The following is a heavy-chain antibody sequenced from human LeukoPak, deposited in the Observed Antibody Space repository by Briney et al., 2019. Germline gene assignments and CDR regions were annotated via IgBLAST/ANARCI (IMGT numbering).Heavy chain of an antibody. CDR2: INAESGHT. J-gene: IGHJ6*02. D-gene: IGHD3-22*01. CDR1: GYTFTSYH. CDR3: ARGMFDNSGHYYYFYYALDV. Sequence: ASVKVSCKASGYTFTSYHIDWVRQAPGQGPEWMGWINAESGHTGYAQNLEGRVTMTRDTSTNTAYMGLRSLRSEDTAVYFCARGMFDNSGHYYYFYYALDVWGQGTTVTVSS. V-gene: IGHV1-8*01.